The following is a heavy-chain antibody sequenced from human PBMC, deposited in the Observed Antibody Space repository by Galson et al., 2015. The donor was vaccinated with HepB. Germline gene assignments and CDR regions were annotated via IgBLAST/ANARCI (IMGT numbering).Heavy chain of an antibody. V-gene: IGHV3-15*01. Sequence: SLRLSCAASGFTFSNAWMSWVRQAPGKGLEWVGRIKSKTDGGTTDYAAPVKGRFTISRDDSKNTLYLQMNSLKTEDTAVYYCTTDGPNCSGGSCYFGHDYWGQGTLVTVSS. D-gene: IGHD2-15*01. J-gene: IGHJ4*02. CDR2: IKSKTDGGTT. CDR1: GFTFSNAW. CDR3: TTDGPNCSGGSCYFGHDY.